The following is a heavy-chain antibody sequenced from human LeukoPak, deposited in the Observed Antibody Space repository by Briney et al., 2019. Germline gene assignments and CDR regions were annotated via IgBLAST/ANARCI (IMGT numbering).Heavy chain of an antibody. Sequence: PGGSLRLSCAASGFTFSSYAMSWVRQAPGKGLEWVSRISSSGGNTYYADSVKGRFTISRDNSRNTLYLQINSLTAEDTAVFYCAKDRPPSPFQHWGQGTLVTVSS. CDR1: GFTFSSYA. CDR3: AKDRPPSPFQH. CDR2: ISSSGGNT. J-gene: IGHJ1*01. V-gene: IGHV3-23*01.